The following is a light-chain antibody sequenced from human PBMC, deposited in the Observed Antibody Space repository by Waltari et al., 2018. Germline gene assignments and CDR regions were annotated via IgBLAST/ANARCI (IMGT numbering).Light chain of an antibody. CDR2: RNN. J-gene: IGLJ3*02. Sequence: QSVLTQPPSASGTPGQRVTSSCSGSISNLGTNYVYWYQQFPGTAPKLLIQRNNQRPSGVPDRFSGSKSGTSASLAISGLRSEDEADYYCASWDDSLSVGVFGGGTKLTVL. V-gene: IGLV1-47*01. CDR3: ASWDDSLSVGV. CDR1: ISNLGTNY.